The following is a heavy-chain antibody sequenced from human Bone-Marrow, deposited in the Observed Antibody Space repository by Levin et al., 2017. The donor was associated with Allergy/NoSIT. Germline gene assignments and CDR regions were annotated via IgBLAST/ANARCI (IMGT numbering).Heavy chain of an antibody. Sequence: PGGSLRLSCAVSGSSISSDYYWGWIRQPPGKGLEWIGNIHETGSTKYNPSLKSRVTISVDTSKNQFSLQLNSVTAADTAVYFCAREYYMDVWGKGTTVTVSS. J-gene: IGHJ6*03. CDR2: IHETGST. CDR1: GSSISSDYY. CDR3: AREYYMDV. V-gene: IGHV4-38-2*02.